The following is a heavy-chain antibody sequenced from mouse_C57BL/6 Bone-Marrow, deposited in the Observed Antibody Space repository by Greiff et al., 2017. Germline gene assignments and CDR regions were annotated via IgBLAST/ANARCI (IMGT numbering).Heavy chain of an antibody. CDR2: ISSGGSYT. J-gene: IGHJ2*01. CDR1: GFTFSSYG. V-gene: IGHV5-6*02. CDR3: ARLYY. Sequence: DVKLVESGGDLVKPGGSLKLSCAASGFTFSSYGMSWVRQTPDKRLEWVATISSGGSYTYYPDSVKGRFTISRDNAKNTLYLQMSSLKSEDTAMYYCARLYYWGQGTTLPVSS.